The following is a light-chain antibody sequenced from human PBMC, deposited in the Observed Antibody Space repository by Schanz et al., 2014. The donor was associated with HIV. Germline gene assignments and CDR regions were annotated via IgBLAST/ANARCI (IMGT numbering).Light chain of an antibody. CDR3: GTWDSSLRAVV. J-gene: IGLJ3*02. Sequence: QSVLTQPPSVSAAPGQTVTISCSGSRSNIGNNFVSWYQQFPGRAPKVLTYNDGNRHSSTPGRFSASKSGTSATLGITGLQIGDEADYYCGTWDSSLRAVVFGGGTKLTVL. CDR2: NDG. CDR1: RSNIGNNF. V-gene: IGLV1-51*01.